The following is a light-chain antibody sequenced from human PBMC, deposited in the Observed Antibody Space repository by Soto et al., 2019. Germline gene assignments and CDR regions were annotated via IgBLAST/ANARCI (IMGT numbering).Light chain of an antibody. V-gene: IGKV3-15*01. CDR3: QHFRA. CDR1: QSVRSN. CDR2: GAS. Sequence: EIVMTQSPATLSVSPGERATLSCRASQSVRSNLAWYQQKPGQAPRLLIYGASTRATGIPARFSGSGSGTEFTLTVSSLEPEDFVLYYCQHFRAFGQGTRLEIK. J-gene: IGKJ5*01.